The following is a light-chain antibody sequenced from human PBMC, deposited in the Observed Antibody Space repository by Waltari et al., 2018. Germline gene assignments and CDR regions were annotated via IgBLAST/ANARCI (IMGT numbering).Light chain of an antibody. J-gene: IGKJ4*01. CDR3: QQRNSWPLT. CDR2: DTS. Sequence: ETVLTQSPVTLSLSPGERATLSCRASQTVNTYLAWYQQKPGQAPRLLIYDTSNRATGIPARFSGCGSGTDFTLTISSLEPEDFAVYYCQQRNSWPLTFGGGTKVEIK. V-gene: IGKV3-11*01. CDR1: QTVNTY.